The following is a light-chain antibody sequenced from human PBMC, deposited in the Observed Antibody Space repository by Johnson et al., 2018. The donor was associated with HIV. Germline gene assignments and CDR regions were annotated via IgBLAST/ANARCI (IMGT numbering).Light chain of an antibody. V-gene: IGLV1-51*02. CDR2: ENN. Sequence: QSVLTQPPSVSVAPGQKVTIPCSGSSSNIGNNYVSWYQHLPGTAPKLLIYENNKRPSGSPDRFSGSKSGTSATLDITGLQTGDDADYYCGTWDSSLSVSYVFGTGTKVTVL. CDR1: SSNIGNNY. J-gene: IGLJ1*01. CDR3: GTWDSSLSVSYV.